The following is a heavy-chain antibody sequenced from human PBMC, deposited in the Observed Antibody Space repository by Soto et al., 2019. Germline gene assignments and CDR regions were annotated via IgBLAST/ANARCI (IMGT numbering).Heavy chain of an antibody. V-gene: IGHV4-59*01. CDR3: ARDLGSGWYHWFDP. D-gene: IGHD6-13*01. J-gene: IGHJ5*02. Sequence: PSETLSLTCTVSGGSISSYYWSWIRQPPGKGLEWIGYIYYSGSTNYNPSLKSRVTISVDTSKNQFSLKLSSVTAADTAVYYCARDLGSGWYHWFDPWGQGTLVTVSS. CDR2: IYYSGST. CDR1: GGSISSYY.